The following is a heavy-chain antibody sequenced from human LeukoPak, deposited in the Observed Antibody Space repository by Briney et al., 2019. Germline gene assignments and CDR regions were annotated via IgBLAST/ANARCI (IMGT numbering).Heavy chain of an antibody. J-gene: IGHJ4*02. CDR1: GYTFTGYY. CDR3: ARGMVRGVITVGY. V-gene: IGHV1-2*02. CDR2: INPNSGGT. Sequence: ASVKVSCKASGYTFTGYYMHWVRQAPGQGLEWMGWINPNSGGTNYAQKFQGRVTMTRDTSISTAYMELSRLRSDDTAVCYCARGMVRGVITVGYWGQGTLVTVSS. D-gene: IGHD3-10*01.